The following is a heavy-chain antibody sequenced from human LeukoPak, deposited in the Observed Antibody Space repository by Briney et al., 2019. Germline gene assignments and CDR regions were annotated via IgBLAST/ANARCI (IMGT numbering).Heavy chain of an antibody. CDR1: GFTFSNYW. J-gene: IGHJ4*02. D-gene: IGHD1-1*01. Sequence: SGGSLRLSCAASGFTFSNYWMTWVRQAPGKGLEWVADIKQDGSDKYYVDSVKGRFTISRDNAKNSLYLQMNSLRADDTAVYYCASLGNWGQGALVTVSS. CDR2: IKQDGSDK. V-gene: IGHV3-7*01. CDR3: ASLGN.